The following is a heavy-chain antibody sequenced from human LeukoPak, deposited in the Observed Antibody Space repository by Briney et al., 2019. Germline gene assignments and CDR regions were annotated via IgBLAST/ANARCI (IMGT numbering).Heavy chain of an antibody. CDR1: GFTFNRSW. V-gene: IGHV3-7*01. CDR2: MDPSGSQK. CDR3: AIWASDNY. J-gene: IGHJ4*02. D-gene: IGHD7-27*01. Sequence: GESLRLSCAASGFTFNRSWMNWVRQAPGKGLEGVANMDPSGSQKRYVDSVKGRFTISRDNPGTSLYLEMNGLRTEDTAIYYCAIWASDNYWGQGTLVTVSS.